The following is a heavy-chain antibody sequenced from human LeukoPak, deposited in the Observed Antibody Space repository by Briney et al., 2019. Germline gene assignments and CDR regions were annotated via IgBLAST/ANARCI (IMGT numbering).Heavy chain of an antibody. CDR1: GFTFSSYS. CDR3: AGAGEYCSGGSCFHLFDY. J-gene: IGHJ4*02. V-gene: IGHV3-21*01. Sequence: GGSLRLSCAASGFTFSSYSMNWVRQAPGKGLEWVSSISSSSSYIYYADSVKGRFTISRDNAKNSLYLQMNSLRAEDTAVYYCAGAGEYCSGGSCFHLFDYWGQGTLVTVSS. CDR2: ISSSSSYI. D-gene: IGHD2-15*01.